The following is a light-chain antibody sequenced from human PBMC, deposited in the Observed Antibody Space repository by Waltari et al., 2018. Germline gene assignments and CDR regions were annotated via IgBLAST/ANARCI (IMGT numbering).Light chain of an antibody. CDR2: DVS. Sequence: QSALPQPASVSGSPGQSITISCAGASSDIGVYNYVSWYQQRPGEAPKLMIYDVSKRPSGVSNRFSGSKSGNTASLTISGLQAEDEADYYCSSYTTSRTVVFGGGTKLTVL. V-gene: IGLV2-14*03. CDR1: SSDIGVYNY. CDR3: SSYTTSRTVV. J-gene: IGLJ2*01.